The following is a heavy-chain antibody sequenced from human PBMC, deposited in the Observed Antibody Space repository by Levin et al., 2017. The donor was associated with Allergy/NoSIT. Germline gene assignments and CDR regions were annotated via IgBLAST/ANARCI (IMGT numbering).Heavy chain of an antibody. D-gene: IGHD2-2*01. Sequence: AGESLKISCKASGYTFTGYYMHWVRQAPGQGLEWMGWINPNSGGTNYAQKFQGRVTMTRDTSISTAYMELSRLRSDDTAVYYCARPEIGGSGIVVVPAAQEYYYYGMDVWGQGTTVTVSS. J-gene: IGHJ6*02. CDR2: INPNSGGT. CDR1: GYTFTGYY. CDR3: ARPEIGGSGIVVVPAAQEYYYYGMDV. V-gene: IGHV1-2*02.